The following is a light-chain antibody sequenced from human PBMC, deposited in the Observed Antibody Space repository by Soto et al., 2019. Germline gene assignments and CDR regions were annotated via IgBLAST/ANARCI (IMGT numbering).Light chain of an antibody. CDR2: GNS. J-gene: IGLJ1*01. CDR1: SSNIGAGYD. Sequence: QSVLTQPPSVSGAPGQRGTTSYTGSSSNIGAGYDVHWYQQLPGTAPKLLIYGNSNRPSGVPDRFSGSKSGTSASLAITGLQAEDEADYYCQSYDSSLSDLYVFGTGTKVTVL. CDR3: QSYDSSLSDLYV. V-gene: IGLV1-40*01.